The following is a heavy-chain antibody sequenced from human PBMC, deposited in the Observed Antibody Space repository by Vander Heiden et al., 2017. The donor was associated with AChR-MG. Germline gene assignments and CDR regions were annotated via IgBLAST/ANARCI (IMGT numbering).Heavy chain of an antibody. CDR2: IYPGDSDT. D-gene: IGHD6-13*01. CDR1: GYSFTSYW. CDR3: ARHDSSSWYGWFDP. V-gene: IGHV5-51*01. J-gene: IGHJ5*02. Sequence: EVQLVQSGAEVKKPGESLKISCKGSGYSFTSYWIGWVRQMPGKGREWMGIIYPGDSDTRYSPAVQGQVTISADKSISTAYLQWRRMKASDTAMYYCARHDSSSWYGWFDPWGQGTLVTVSS.